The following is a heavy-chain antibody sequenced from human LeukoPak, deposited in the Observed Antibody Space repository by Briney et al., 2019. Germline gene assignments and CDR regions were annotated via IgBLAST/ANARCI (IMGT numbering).Heavy chain of an antibody. J-gene: IGHJ4*02. Sequence: GGSLRLSCAASGFTFSSYAMSWVRQAPGKGLEWVSAISGSGGSTYYADSVKGRLTISRDNSKNTLYLQMNSLRAEDTAVYYCAKAHVPRYDYVWGSYRYPFDYWGQGTLVTVSS. D-gene: IGHD3-16*02. V-gene: IGHV3-23*01. CDR2: ISGSGGST. CDR1: GFTFSSYA. CDR3: AKAHVPRYDYVWGSYRYPFDY.